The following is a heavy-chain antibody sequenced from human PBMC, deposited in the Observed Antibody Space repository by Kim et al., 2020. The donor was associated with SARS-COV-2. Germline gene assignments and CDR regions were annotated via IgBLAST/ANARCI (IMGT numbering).Heavy chain of an antibody. Sequence: GGSLRLSCAASGFTFSSYAMSWVRQAPGKGLEWVSAISGSGGSTYYADSVKGRFTISRDNSKNTLYLQMNSLRAEDTAVYYCAGAGIIADYYDSSGYNQFDYWGQGTLVTVSS. CDR2: ISGSGGST. CDR1: GFTFSSYA. D-gene: IGHD3-22*01. CDR3: AGAGIIADYYDSSGYNQFDY. J-gene: IGHJ4*02. V-gene: IGHV3-23*01.